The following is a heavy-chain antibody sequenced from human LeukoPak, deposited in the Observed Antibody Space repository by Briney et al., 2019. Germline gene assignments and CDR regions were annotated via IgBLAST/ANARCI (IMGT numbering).Heavy chain of an antibody. CDR2: IYYSGTT. V-gene: IGHV4-59*01. J-gene: IGHJ4*02. CDR3: ARDRASAGGFDY. Sequence: SETLSLTCSVTGGSISPYYWSWIRQHPGKGLEWIGYIYYSGTTNYNPSLQSRVTISVATSKNQFSLKLSSVTAADTALYYCARDRASAGGFDYWGQGTLVTVSS. CDR1: GGSISPYY. D-gene: IGHD2-15*01.